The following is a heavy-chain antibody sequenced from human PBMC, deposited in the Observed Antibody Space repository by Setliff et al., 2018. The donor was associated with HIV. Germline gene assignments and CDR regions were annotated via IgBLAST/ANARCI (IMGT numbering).Heavy chain of an antibody. V-gene: IGHV4-39*07. D-gene: IGHD2-15*01. CDR1: GGSIGISSYY. CDR3: ARGGGRDSLGIYCSGGSCSALDI. CDR2: INNGGNT. Sequence: PSETLSLTCTVSGGSIGISSYYWGWIRQPPGKGLEWIGSINNGGNTYHSPALTTRVTMSVDTSKNQFSLKLSSVTAADTAVYYCARGGGRDSLGIYCSGGSCSALDIWGQGTMVTVSS. J-gene: IGHJ3*02.